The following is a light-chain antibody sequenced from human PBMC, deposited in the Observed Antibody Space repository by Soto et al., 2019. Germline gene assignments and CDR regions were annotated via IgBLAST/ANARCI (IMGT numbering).Light chain of an antibody. CDR3: QQYNFWPPLT. V-gene: IGKV3-15*01. CDR2: DAS. Sequence: EIVMTQSPATLSVSPGERATLSCRASQSVNSNLAWYRQKPGQAPRLLISDASTRATGVPARFNGSGSGTEFTLTISSLQSEDSGIYYCQQYNFWPPLTFGGGTKVEIK. CDR1: QSVNSN. J-gene: IGKJ4*01.